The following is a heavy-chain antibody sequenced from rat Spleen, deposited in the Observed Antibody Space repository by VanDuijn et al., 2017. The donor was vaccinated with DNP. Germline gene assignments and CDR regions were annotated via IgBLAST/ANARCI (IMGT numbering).Heavy chain of an antibody. CDR2: ITSSGVST. CDR1: GFSLDTYG. V-gene: IGHV5-31*01. Sequence: VQLKESGPNLVQPSQTLSLICTVSGFSLDTYGVNWVRQSPGKGLEWVASITSSGVSTYYPDSVKGRFTISRDNAKNTLYLQMNSLKSEDTATYYCARGSSSIYWYFDFWGPGTMVTVSS. J-gene: IGHJ1*01. CDR3: ARGSSSIYWYFDF. D-gene: IGHD1-2*01.